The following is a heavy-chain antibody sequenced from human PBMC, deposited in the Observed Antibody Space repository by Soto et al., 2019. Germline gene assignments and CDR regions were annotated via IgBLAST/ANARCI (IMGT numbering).Heavy chain of an antibody. D-gene: IGHD3-10*01. V-gene: IGHV1-18*01. Sequence: EASVKVSCKASGYTFTSYGISWVRQAPGQGLEWMGWISAYNGNTNYAQKLQGRVTMTTDTSTSTAYMELRSLRSDDTAVYYCARDYYGSGRQNAHKWFDPWGQGTLVTVSS. J-gene: IGHJ5*02. CDR3: ARDYYGSGRQNAHKWFDP. CDR1: GYTFTSYG. CDR2: ISAYNGNT.